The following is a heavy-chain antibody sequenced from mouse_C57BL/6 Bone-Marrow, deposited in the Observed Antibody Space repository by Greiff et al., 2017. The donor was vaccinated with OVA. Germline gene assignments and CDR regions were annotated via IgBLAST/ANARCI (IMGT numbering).Heavy chain of an antibody. V-gene: IGHV7-1*01. CDR1: GFTFSDFY. J-gene: IGHJ2*01. D-gene: IGHD1-1*01. CDR3: ARGSSLDY. CDR2: SRNKANDYTT. Sequence: EVQGVESGGGLVQSGRSLRLSCATSGFTFSDFYMEWVRQAPGKGLEWIAASRNKANDYTTEYSASVKGRFIVSRDTSQSILYLQMNALRAEDTAIYYCARGSSLDYWGQGTTLTVSS.